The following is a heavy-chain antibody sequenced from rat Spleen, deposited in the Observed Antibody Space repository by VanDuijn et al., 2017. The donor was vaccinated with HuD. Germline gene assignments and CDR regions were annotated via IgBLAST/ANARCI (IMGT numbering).Heavy chain of an antibody. D-gene: IGHD1-1*01. J-gene: IGHJ4*01. CDR1: GFTFSNYD. Sequence: EVQLVESGGGLVQPGRSLKLSCAASGFTFSNYDMAWVRQAPTKGLEWVASISTSGGSTYYRDSVKGRFTVSRDNAKSILYLQMNSLRSEDTATYYCARHNSYYYVMDAWGQGASVTVSS. CDR3: ARHNSYYYVMDA. V-gene: IGHV5-25*01. CDR2: ISTSGGST.